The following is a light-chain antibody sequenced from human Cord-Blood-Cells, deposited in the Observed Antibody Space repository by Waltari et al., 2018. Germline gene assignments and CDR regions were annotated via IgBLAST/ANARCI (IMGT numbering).Light chain of an antibody. Sequence: QSALTQPASVSGSPGQSITISCTGTSSDVGGYNYVSWYQQHPGKAPKLMIYDVSTRPSEVSIRFSGSNAGNTASLTICGLQAEDETDYYCSSYTSSSTLVFGGGTKLTVL. CDR1: SSDVGGYNY. CDR3: SSYTSSSTLV. CDR2: DVS. V-gene: IGLV2-14*03. J-gene: IGLJ3*02.